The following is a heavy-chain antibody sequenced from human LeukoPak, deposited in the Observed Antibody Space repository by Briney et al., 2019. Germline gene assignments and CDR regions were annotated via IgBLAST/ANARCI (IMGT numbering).Heavy chain of an antibody. V-gene: IGHV3-21*01. CDR3: AIAKGELWLNRATLY. CDR1: GFTFSSYS. Sequence: GGSLRLSCAASGFTFSSYSMNWVRQAPGKGLEWVSSISSSSSYIYYADSVKGRLTISRDNAKNSLYLQMNSRRAEDTAVYYCAIAKGELWLNRATLYWGQGTLVTVSS. CDR2: ISSSSSYI. J-gene: IGHJ4*02. D-gene: IGHD5-18*01.